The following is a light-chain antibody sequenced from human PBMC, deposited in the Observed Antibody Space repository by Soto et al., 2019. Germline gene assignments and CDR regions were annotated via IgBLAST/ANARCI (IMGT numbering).Light chain of an antibody. CDR2: GAS. J-gene: IGKJ1*01. V-gene: IGKV3-15*01. Sequence: EVVMTQSPATLSVSPGERATLSCRASQNINSNLAWYQQKPGQAPRLLIYGASARATGIPARFSGSGSGTEFALTISSLQSEDFAIYYCQQFNYWPRTFGQGTKVEIK. CDR3: QQFNYWPRT. CDR1: QNINSN.